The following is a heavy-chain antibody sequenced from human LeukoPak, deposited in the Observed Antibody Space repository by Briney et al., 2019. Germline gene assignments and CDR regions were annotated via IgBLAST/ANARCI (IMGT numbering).Heavy chain of an antibody. CDR1: GYTFTSYY. Sequence: ASVKVSCKASGYTFTSYYMHWVRQAPGQGLEWMGIINPSGGSTSYARKFQGRVTMTRDTSTSTVYMELSSLRSEDTAVYYCAISYSYGRIDYWGQGTLVTVSS. J-gene: IGHJ4*02. D-gene: IGHD5-18*01. CDR3: AISYSYGRIDY. V-gene: IGHV1-46*03. CDR2: INPSGGST.